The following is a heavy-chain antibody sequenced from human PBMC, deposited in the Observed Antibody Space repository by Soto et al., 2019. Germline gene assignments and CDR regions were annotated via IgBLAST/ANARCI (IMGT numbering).Heavy chain of an antibody. CDR2: ISTYNGDT. V-gene: IGHV1-18*01. Sequence: QVQLVQSGAEVKRPGASVKVSCKTSGYTFTNFDINWVRQAPGQGLEWMGWISTYNGDTSYAQKFQDIVTVTTDTSTSTAYMELVTLRSDDTAIYYCARDNSGSDYWGQGTLVTVSS. D-gene: IGHD5-12*01. J-gene: IGHJ4*02. CDR1: GYTFTNFD. CDR3: ARDNSGSDY.